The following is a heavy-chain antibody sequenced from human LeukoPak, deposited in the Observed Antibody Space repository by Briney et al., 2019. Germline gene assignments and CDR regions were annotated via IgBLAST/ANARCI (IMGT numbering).Heavy chain of an antibody. J-gene: IGHJ4*02. Sequence: GESLKISCKGSGYSFTRNWIGWVRRMPGKDLEGMGIIYTGESNTRYSPAFQGQVTISADKSITTAYLQWSSLKASDTAIYYCARLMETTMVTEFDYWGQGTLVTVSS. D-gene: IGHD5-18*01. CDR1: GYSFTRNW. CDR3: ARLMETTMVTEFDY. V-gene: IGHV5-51*01. CDR2: IYTGESNT.